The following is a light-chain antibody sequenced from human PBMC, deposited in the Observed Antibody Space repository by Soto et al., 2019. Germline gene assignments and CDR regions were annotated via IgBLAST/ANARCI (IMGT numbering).Light chain of an antibody. Sequence: EIVMTQSPATLSVSPGERATLSCRASQSVNGNLAWYQQKPGQAPRLLIYGASTRATGIPARFSGSGSGTEFTLTISSLQSEDFAVYYCQQYNNWPPAFGQGTKVEIE. J-gene: IGKJ1*01. CDR1: QSVNGN. CDR3: QQYNNWPPA. V-gene: IGKV3-15*01. CDR2: GAS.